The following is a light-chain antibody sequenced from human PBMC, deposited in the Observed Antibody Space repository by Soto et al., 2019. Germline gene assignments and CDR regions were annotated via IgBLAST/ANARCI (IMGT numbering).Light chain of an antibody. V-gene: IGKV1-5*03. J-gene: IGKJ5*01. CDR2: NAS. CDR3: QRYNSHPLI. CDR1: QSISSL. Sequence: DMQMTQSPSTLSASVGDRVTITCRASQSISSLLAWYQQKPGRAPNLLIYNASTLERGVPSRFSGSGSGTEFPLTISSLQPHHCASYYCQRYNSHPLIFGQETRLEIK.